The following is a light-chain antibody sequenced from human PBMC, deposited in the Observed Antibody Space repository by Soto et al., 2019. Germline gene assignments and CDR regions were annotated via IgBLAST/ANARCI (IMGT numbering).Light chain of an antibody. CDR3: QHRTYWPPYT. CDR1: QSISTY. CDR2: DAS. Sequence: EIMLTQSPATLSLSPGERATLSCRASQSISTYLAWYQQKPGQAPRLLIYDASNRATGIPARFSGSGSGTDFTLTISSLEPEDFAVYYCQHRTYWPPYTFGQGTKVDI. V-gene: IGKV3-11*01. J-gene: IGKJ2*01.